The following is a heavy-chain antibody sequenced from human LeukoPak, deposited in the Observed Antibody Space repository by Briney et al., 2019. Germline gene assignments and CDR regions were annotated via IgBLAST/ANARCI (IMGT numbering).Heavy chain of an antibody. CDR1: AFTFSSYA. CDR2: ISGSADTT. CDR3: PKGKSYCGGDCYNN. Sequence: GGSMRLSCAASAFTFSSYAITWVRQAQGKGVEWVGTISGSADTTYCADSVKGRFTISRDNSKNTLYLQMNSLRPEDTPVYNRPKGKSYCGGDCYNNWGQGTLGTVS. J-gene: IGHJ4*02. V-gene: IGHV3-23*01. D-gene: IGHD2-21*02.